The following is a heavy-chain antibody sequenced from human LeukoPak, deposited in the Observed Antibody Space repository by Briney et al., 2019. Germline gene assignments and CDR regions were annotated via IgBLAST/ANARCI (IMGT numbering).Heavy chain of an antibody. CDR1: GFTFGDYA. CDR3: TICGGDYSHHLPYYFDY. Sequence: GGSLRLSCTASGFTFGDYAMSWFRQAPGKGLEWVGFIRSKAYGGTIEYAASVKDRFTISRDDSKSIAYLQMNSLKTEDTAFYYCTICGGDYSHHLPYYFDYWGQGTLVTVSS. CDR2: IRSKAYGGTI. D-gene: IGHD2-21*02. V-gene: IGHV3-49*03. J-gene: IGHJ4*02.